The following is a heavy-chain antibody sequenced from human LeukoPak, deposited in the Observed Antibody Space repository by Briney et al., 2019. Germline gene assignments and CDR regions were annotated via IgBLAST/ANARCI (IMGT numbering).Heavy chain of an antibody. CDR3: ARAEPFSGGWYYHY. CDR1: GYSFTTYY. Sequence: ASVRVSCKASGYSFTTYYMHWVRQAPGQGREWMGLINPSGGSTDYSQRFQGRVTMTRDTSTSTVHMELSSLRSDDTAVYYCARAEPFSGGWYYHYWGQGTVVTVSS. CDR2: INPSGGST. D-gene: IGHD6-19*01. V-gene: IGHV1-46*01. J-gene: IGHJ4*02.